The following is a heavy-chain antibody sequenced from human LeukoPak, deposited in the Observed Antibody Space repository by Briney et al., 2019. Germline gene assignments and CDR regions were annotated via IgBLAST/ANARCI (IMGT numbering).Heavy chain of an antibody. CDR1: GFAFSAYW. D-gene: IGHD3-16*01. J-gene: IGHJ4*02. CDR3: VRDLILVWTPGDDFDF. V-gene: IGHV3-74*01. CDR2: IDEDATTI. Sequence: GGSLRLSCAASGFAFSAYWMHWVRQAPGKGLEWVSRIDEDATTITYADSVKGRFIISRDNSKKSLYLQMNNLRAEDTAVYYCVRDLILVWTPGDDFDFWGQGTLVIVSS.